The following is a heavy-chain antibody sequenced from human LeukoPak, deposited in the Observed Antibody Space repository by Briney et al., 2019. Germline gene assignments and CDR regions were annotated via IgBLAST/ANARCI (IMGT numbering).Heavy chain of an antibody. Sequence: SETLSLTCTVSGGSISSYYWSWIRQPPGKGLEWIGYIYYSGSTNYNPSLKSRVTMSVDTSRNQFSLKLTSVTAADAAVYYCARGEGNYFDYWGQGALVTVSS. CDR1: GGSISSYY. CDR2: IYYSGST. V-gene: IGHV4-59*12. J-gene: IGHJ4*02. CDR3: ARGEGNYFDY.